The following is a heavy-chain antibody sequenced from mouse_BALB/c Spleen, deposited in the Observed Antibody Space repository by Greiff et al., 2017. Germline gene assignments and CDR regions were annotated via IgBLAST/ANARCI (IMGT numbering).Heavy chain of an antibody. CDR1: GYPFTSYV. CDR3: ASFHYYGYYAMDY. V-gene: IGHV1-14*01. CDR2: INPYNDGT. D-gene: IGHD1-2*01. Sequence: VQLQQSGPELVKPGASVKMSSKASGYPFTSYVRPWVKQKPGQGLEWIGYINPYNDGTKYNEKFKGKASITADTSSNTAYLQLSSLTSEDTAVYYCASFHYYGYYAMDYWGQGTSVTVSS. J-gene: IGHJ4*01.